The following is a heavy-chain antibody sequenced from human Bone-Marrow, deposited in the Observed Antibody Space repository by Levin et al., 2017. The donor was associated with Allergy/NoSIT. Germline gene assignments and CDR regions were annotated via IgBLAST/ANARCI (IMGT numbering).Heavy chain of an antibody. V-gene: IGHV3-53*01. J-gene: IGHJ4*02. Sequence: GGSLRLSCAASGFTVSSNYMSWVRQAPGKGLEWVSVIYSGGSTYYADSVKGRFTISRDNSKNTLYLQMNSLRAEDTAVYYGAGEVVGAIAYYFDYWGQGTLVTVSS. CDR2: IYSGGST. D-gene: IGHD1-26*01. CDR1: GFTVSSNY. CDR3: AGEVVGAIAYYFDY.